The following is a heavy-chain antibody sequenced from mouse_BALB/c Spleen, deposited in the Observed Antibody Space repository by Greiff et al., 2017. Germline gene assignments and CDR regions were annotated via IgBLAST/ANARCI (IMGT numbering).Heavy chain of an antibody. Sequence: EVQLVESGGDLVKPGGSLKLSCAASGFTFSSYGMSWVRQTPDKRLEWVATISSGGSYTYYPDSVKGRFTISRDNAKNTLYLQMSSLKSEDTAMYYCASLYDGSTEAYWGQGTLVTVSA. J-gene: IGHJ3*01. CDR1: GFTFSSYG. D-gene: IGHD2-3*01. V-gene: IGHV5-6*01. CDR2: ISSGGSYT. CDR3: ASLYDGSTEAY.